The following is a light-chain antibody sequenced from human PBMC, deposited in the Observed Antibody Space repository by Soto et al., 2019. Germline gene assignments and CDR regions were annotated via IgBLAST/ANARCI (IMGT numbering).Light chain of an antibody. CDR2: HDS. CDR3: QHYNSYGT. Sequence: IQMTQSPTSLSASVGDRVTLTCRASQNIDRWVAWYQQKSGKAPKILIYHDSSLETGVPSRFSGSGSGTEFTLTISSVQPDDFASYYRQHYNSYGTFGQGTKVDIK. V-gene: IGKV1-5*01. J-gene: IGKJ1*01. CDR1: QNIDRW.